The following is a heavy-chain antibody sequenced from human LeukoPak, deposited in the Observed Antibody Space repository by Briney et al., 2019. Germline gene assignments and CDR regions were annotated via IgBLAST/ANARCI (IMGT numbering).Heavy chain of an antibody. D-gene: IGHD3-22*01. J-gene: IGHJ5*02. CDR3: ASKTYYYDSSGYYLIWFDP. V-gene: IGHV3-53*01. CDR1: GFTVSNNY. CDR2: IYSDGTT. Sequence: TGGSLRLSCAASGFTVSNNYMSWVRQAPGKGLEWVSLIYSDGTTYYADSVKGRFTISRDNSKNTLYLQMNSLRAEDTAVYYCASKTYYYDSSGYYLIWFDPWGQGTLVTVSS.